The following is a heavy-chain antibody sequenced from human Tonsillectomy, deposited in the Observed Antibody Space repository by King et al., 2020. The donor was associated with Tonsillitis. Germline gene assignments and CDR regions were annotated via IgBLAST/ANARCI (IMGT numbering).Heavy chain of an antibody. CDR3: ARINNDFWSGYADY. CDR1: GFSLRNSGMC. Sequence: VTLKESGPALVKPTQTLTLTCTFSGFSLRNSGMCVSWIRQPPGKALEWLALIDWDDDKYYSTSLKTRLTISTDSSKNQVVLTMTNMDPVDTATYYCARINNDFWSGYADYWGRGTLVTVSS. J-gene: IGHJ4*02. V-gene: IGHV2-70*01. CDR2: IDWDDDK. D-gene: IGHD3-3*01.